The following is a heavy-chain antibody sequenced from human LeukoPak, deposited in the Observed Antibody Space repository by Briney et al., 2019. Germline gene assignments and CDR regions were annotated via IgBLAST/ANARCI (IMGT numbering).Heavy chain of an antibody. CDR2: IYYSGST. V-gene: IGHV4-59*08. J-gene: IGHJ6*03. CDR3: ARLNYGSGSRRRYYYYMDV. D-gene: IGHD3-10*01. CDR1: GGSISSYY. Sequence: SETLSLTCTVSGGSISSYYWSWIRQPPGKGLEWIGYIYYSGSTNYNPSLKSRVTISVDTSKNQFSLKLSSVTAADTAVYYCARLNYGSGSRRRYYYYMDVWGQGTLVTVSS.